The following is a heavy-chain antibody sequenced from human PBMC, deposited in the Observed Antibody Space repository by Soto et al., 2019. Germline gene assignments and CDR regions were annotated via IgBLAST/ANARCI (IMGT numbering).Heavy chain of an antibody. CDR2: ISGSGGST. J-gene: IGHJ4*02. Sequence: GGSLRLSCAASGFTFSSYAMSWVRQAPGKGLEWVSAISGSGGSTYYADSVKGRFTISRDNSKNTLYLQMNSLRAEDTAVYYCAKPRIMITLGGAHFDYWGQGTLVTVSS. CDR3: AKPRIMITLGGAHFDY. V-gene: IGHV3-23*01. D-gene: IGHD3-16*01. CDR1: GFTFSSYA.